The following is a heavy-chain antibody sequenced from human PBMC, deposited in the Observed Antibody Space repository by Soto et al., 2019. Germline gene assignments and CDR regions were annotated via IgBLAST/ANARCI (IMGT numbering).Heavy chain of an antibody. V-gene: IGHV1-18*01. CDR1: GYTFTSYG. CDR2: TNPYNGNT. J-gene: IGHJ5*02. Sequence: QVQLVQSGVEVKKPGASVKVSCKASGYTFTSYGISWVRQAPGQGLEWMGWTNPYNGNTNYAQKLQGRVTMTTDTSTSTAYMELRSLRSDDTAVYYCTRDPVGGNWFGPWGQGTLVTVSS. CDR3: TRDPVGGNWFGP. D-gene: IGHD1-26*01.